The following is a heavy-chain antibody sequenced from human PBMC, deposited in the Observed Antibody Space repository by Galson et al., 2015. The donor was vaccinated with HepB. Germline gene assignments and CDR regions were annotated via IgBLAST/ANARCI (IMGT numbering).Heavy chain of an antibody. CDR3: AKSLGGSGSYYDFDY. V-gene: IGHV3-9*01. D-gene: IGHD3-10*01. CDR1: GFTFDDYA. Sequence: SLRLSCAASGFTFDDYAMHWVRQAPGKGLEWVSGISWNSGSIGYADSVKGRFTISRDNAKNSLYLQMNSLRAEDTALYYCAKSLGGSGSYYDFDYWGQGTLVTVSS. J-gene: IGHJ4*02. CDR2: ISWNSGSI.